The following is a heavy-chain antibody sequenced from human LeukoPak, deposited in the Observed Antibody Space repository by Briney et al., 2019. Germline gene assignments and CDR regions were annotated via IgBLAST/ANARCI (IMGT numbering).Heavy chain of an antibody. CDR3: ARDREVATIVYYFDY. D-gene: IGHD5-12*01. CDR2: ISYDGSNK. J-gene: IGHJ4*02. V-gene: IGHV3-30*04. CDR1: GFTFSSYA. Sequence: PGGSLRLPCAASGFTFSSYAMHWVRQAPGKGLEWVAVISYDGSNKYYADSVKGRFTISRDNSKNTLYLQMNSLRAEDTAMYYCARDREVATIVYYFDYWGQGTLVTVSS.